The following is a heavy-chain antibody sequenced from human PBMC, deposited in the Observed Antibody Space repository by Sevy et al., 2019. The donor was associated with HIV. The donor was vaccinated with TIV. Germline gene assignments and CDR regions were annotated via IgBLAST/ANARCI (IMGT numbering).Heavy chain of an antibody. CDR2: ISYDGSNK. CDR3: ARDQDYGGNSVDY. CDR1: GFTFSSYA. Sequence: GGSLRLSCAASGFTFSSYAMHWVRQAPGKGLEWVAAISYDGSNKYYADSVKGRFTISRDNSKNTLYLQMNSLRAEDTAVYYCARDQDYGGNSVDYWGQGTLVTVSS. V-gene: IGHV3-30*04. J-gene: IGHJ4*02. D-gene: IGHD4-17*01.